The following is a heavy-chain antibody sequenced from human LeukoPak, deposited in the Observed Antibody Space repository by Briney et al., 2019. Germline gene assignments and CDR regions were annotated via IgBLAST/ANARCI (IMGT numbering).Heavy chain of an antibody. Sequence: GGSLRLSCAASGFTFSSYGMHWVRQAPGKGLEWVAVISYDGSNKYYADSVKGRLTISRDNSKNTLYLQMNSLRAEDTAVYYCAKDVWRATRLFDYWGQGTLVTVSS. CDR2: ISYDGSNK. CDR3: AKDVWRATRLFDY. V-gene: IGHV3-30*18. CDR1: GFTFSSYG. D-gene: IGHD1-26*01. J-gene: IGHJ4*02.